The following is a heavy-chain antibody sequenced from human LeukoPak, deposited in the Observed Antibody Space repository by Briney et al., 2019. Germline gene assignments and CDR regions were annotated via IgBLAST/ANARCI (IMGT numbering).Heavy chain of an antibody. CDR2: IYTSGST. V-gene: IGHV4-61*02. D-gene: IGHD2-15*01. CDR1: GGSISSGSYY. J-gene: IGHJ4*02. CDR3: AREDYCSGGSCYSGGFDY. Sequence: KPSQTLSLTCTVSGGSISSGSYYWSWIRQPAGKGLEWIGRIYTSGSTNYNPSLKSRVTISVDTSKNQFSLKLSSVTAADTAVYYCAREDYCSGGSCYSGGFDYWGQGTLVTVSS.